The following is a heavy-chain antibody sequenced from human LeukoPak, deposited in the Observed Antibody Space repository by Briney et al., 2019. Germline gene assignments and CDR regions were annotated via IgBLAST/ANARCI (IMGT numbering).Heavy chain of an antibody. Sequence: SETLSLTCTVSGGSISSGGYYWSWIRQHPGKGLEWIGCIYYSGSTYYNPSLKSRVTISVDTSKNQFSLKLSSVTAADTAVYYCARDVVTGIIDYWGQGTLVTVSS. CDR1: GGSISSGGYY. CDR3: ARDVVTGIIDY. CDR2: IYYSGST. D-gene: IGHD4-23*01. V-gene: IGHV4-31*03. J-gene: IGHJ4*02.